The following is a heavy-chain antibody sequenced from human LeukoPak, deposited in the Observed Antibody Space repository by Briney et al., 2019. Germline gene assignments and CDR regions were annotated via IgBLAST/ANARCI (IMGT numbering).Heavy chain of an antibody. CDR2: IDSDGSRT. D-gene: IGHD5/OR15-5a*01. Sequence: GGSLRLSCAASGFTFSSYWMHWVRQAPGKGLVWVSHIDSDGSRTTYADSVKGRFTISRDNAKNTLYLQMNSLRAEDTAVHYCARDLVSRGRYGMDVWGQGTTVTVSS. J-gene: IGHJ6*02. CDR3: ARDLVSRGRYGMDV. CDR1: GFTFSSYW. V-gene: IGHV3-74*01.